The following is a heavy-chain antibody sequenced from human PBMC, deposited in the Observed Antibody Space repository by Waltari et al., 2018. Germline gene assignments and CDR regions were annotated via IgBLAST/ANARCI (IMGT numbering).Heavy chain of an antibody. J-gene: IGHJ4*02. CDR3: ARGGGDCTGGVCRKYYFDY. CDR1: GCSISSYY. D-gene: IGHD2-8*02. V-gene: IGHV4-4*07. CDR2: IYTSGST. Sequence: QVQLQESGPGLVKPSETLSLTCTVSGCSISSYYWSWIRQPAGKGLEWIGRIYTSGSTNYNPSLKSRVTMSVDTSKNQFSLKLSSVTAADTAVYYCARGGGDCTGGVCRKYYFDYWGQGTLVTVSS.